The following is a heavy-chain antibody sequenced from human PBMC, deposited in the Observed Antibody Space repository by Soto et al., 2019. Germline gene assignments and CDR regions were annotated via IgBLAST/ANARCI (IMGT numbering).Heavy chain of an antibody. CDR3: ARGGSGSYYAVHYYYGMDV. D-gene: IGHD3-10*01. CDR2: INHSGST. Sequence: SETLSLTCAVYGGSFSGYYWIWIRQPPGKGLEWIGEINHSGSTNYNPSLKSRVTISVDTSKNQFSLKLSSVTAADTAVYYCARGGSGSYYAVHYYYGMDVWGQGTTVTVSS. J-gene: IGHJ6*02. CDR1: GGSFSGYY. V-gene: IGHV4-34*01.